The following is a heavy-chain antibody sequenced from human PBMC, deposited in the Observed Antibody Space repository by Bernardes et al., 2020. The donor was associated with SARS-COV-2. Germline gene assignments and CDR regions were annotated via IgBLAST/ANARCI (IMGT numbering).Heavy chain of an antibody. Sequence: ASVKVSCKASGYTFNSYGITWVRQAPGQGLEWMGWISGHNGDTRYAQKFQGRVTLTTDTSTSTAYMELRSLRSDDTAVYYCARGYIVVVGPFDPWGQGTLVTVSS. V-gene: IGHV1-18*01. CDR3: ARGYIVVVGPFDP. D-gene: IGHD2-21*01. CDR1: GYTFNSYG. J-gene: IGHJ5*02. CDR2: ISGHNGDT.